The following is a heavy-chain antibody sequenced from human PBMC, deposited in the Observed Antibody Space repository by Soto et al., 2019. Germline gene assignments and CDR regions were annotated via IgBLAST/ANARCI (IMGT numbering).Heavy chain of an antibody. CDR2: IYYSGST. CDR1: GGSISSSSYY. Sequence: PSETLSLTCTVSGGSISSSSYYWGWIRQPPGKGLEWIGSIYYSGSTYYNPSLKSRVTISVDTSKNQFSLKLSSVTAADTAVYYCARLVLLWFGELPYYFDYWGQGTQVTFSS. V-gene: IGHV4-39*01. J-gene: IGHJ4*02. D-gene: IGHD3-10*01. CDR3: ARLVLLWFGELPYYFDY.